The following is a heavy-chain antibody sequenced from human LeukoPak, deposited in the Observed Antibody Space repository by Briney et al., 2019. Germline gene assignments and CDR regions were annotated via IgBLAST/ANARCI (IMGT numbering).Heavy chain of an antibody. Sequence: GASVKVSCKASGGTFSSYAIGWVRQAPGQGLEWMGGIIPIFGTANYAQKFQGRVTITADESTSTAYMELSSLRSEDTAVYYCARDWRGYCSSTSCYWNNWFDPWGQGNPGHRLL. V-gene: IGHV1-69*13. CDR2: IIPIFGTA. J-gene: IGHJ5*02. CDR1: GGTFSSYA. D-gene: IGHD2-2*01. CDR3: ARDWRGYCSSTSCYWNNWFDP.